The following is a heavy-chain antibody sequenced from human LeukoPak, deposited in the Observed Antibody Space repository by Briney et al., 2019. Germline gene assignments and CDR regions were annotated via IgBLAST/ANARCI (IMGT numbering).Heavy chain of an antibody. CDR1: GYTFAHNN. J-gene: IGHJ4*02. D-gene: IGHD3-16*01. CDR3: ARWSNTSPGGFDS. Sequence: ASVKVSCKASGYTFAHNNIDWLRQATGQGLEWLGWMSPNNGNTGYAQKFQGRVTMTRDPSTSTAYMELSSLRSEDTAIYYCARWSNTSPGGFDSWGQGTLDTVSS. CDR2: MSPNNGNT. V-gene: IGHV1-8*01.